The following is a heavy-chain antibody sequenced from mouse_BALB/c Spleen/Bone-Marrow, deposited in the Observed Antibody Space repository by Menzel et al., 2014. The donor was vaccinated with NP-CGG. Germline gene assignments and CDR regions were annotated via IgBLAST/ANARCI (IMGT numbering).Heavy chain of an antibody. CDR3: ARSPQRTTMIGY. Sequence: VKLVESGPGLVAPSQSLSITCTVSGFSLTSYGVHWVRQPPGKGLEWLGVIWAGGSTNYNSALMSRLSISKGNSKSQVFLKMNSLQTDDTAMYYCARSPQRTTMIGYWGQGTTLTVSS. J-gene: IGHJ2*01. CDR1: GFSLTSYG. V-gene: IGHV2-9*02. CDR2: IWAGGST. D-gene: IGHD2-1*01.